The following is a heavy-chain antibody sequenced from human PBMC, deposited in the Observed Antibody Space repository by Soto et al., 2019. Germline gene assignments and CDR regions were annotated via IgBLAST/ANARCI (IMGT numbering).Heavy chain of an antibody. CDR3: VRESSEHDYVWGSYRIGYFDY. Sequence: SETLSLTCAVSGGSISSGGYSWSWIRQPPGKGLEWIGYIYHSGSTYYNPSLKSRVTISVDRSKNQFSLKLSSVTAADTAVYYCVRESSEHDYVWGSYRIGYFDYWGQGTLVTVS. CDR2: IYHSGST. CDR1: GGSISSGGYS. J-gene: IGHJ4*02. D-gene: IGHD3-16*01. V-gene: IGHV4-30-2*01.